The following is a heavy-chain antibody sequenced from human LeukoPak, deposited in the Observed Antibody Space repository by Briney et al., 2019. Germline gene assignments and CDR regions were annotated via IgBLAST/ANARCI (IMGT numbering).Heavy chain of an antibody. CDR1: GGSISSGDYY. D-gene: IGHD6-13*01. CDR3: VRDRSRPNPFFDS. Sequence: PSQTLSLTCTVSGGSISSGDYYWSWIRQPPGKVLELIVYIHHSGSTYYYNPSLKSRVTMSVDTSKNQFSLKLSSVGAADTAVYYCVRDRSRPNPFFDSWGQGTLVTVSS. J-gene: IGHJ4*02. CDR2: IHHSGSTY. V-gene: IGHV4-30-4*01.